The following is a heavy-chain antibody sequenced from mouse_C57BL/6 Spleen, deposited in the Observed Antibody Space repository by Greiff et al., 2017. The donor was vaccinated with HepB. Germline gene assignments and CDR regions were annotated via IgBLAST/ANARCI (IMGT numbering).Heavy chain of an antibody. Sequence: EVQLQQSGAELVKPGASVKLSCTASGFNIKDYYMHWVKQRTEQGLEWIGRIDPEDGETKYAPKFQGKATITADTSSNTAYLQLRRLTSEDTAVYYCARSRDYYGSSEYYFDYWGQGTTLTVSS. V-gene: IGHV14-2*01. CDR1: GFNIKDYY. D-gene: IGHD1-1*01. CDR3: ARSRDYYGSSEYYFDY. J-gene: IGHJ2*01. CDR2: IDPEDGET.